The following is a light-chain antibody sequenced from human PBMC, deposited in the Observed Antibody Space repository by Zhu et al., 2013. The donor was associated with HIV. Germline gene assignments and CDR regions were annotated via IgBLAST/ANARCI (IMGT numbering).Light chain of an antibody. Sequence: DIQMTQSPSSLSASVGDRVTITCRASQTISSYLNWYQQKPGKAPQLLIYGASRLQSGVPSRFSGSGSGTDFTLTISSLEPEGFAVYYCQQRSNWPLTWTFGQGTKVEIK. CDR2: GAS. J-gene: IGKJ1*01. CDR1: QTISSY. V-gene: IGKV1-39*01. CDR3: QQRSNWPLTWT.